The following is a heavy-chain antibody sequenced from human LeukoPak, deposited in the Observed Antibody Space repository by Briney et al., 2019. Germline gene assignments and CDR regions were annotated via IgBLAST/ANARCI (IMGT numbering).Heavy chain of an antibody. CDR3: AKAENLDGFDY. V-gene: IGHV3-33*06. CDR1: GFTFSSYG. CDR2: IWYDGSHK. D-gene: IGHD2/OR15-2a*01. J-gene: IGHJ4*02. Sequence: PGGSLRLSCAASGFTFSSYGMHWVRQAPGKGLDWVAVIWYDGSHKYYADSVTGRFTISRDNSKNTLYLQMNSLRAEDTAVYYCAKAENLDGFDYWGQGTLVTVSS.